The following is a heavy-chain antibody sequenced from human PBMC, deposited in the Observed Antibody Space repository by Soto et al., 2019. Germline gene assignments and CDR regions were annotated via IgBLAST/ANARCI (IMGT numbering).Heavy chain of an antibody. CDR3: ARGLLMGIAAL. D-gene: IGHD6-13*01. CDR2: INHSGST. Sequence: SETLSLTCAVYGGSFSGYYWSWIRQPPGKGLEWIGEINHSGSTNYNPSLKSRVTISVDTSKNQFSLKLSSVTAADTAVYYCARGLLMGIAALWGQGTLVTVSS. V-gene: IGHV4-34*01. CDR1: GGSFSGYY. J-gene: IGHJ4*02.